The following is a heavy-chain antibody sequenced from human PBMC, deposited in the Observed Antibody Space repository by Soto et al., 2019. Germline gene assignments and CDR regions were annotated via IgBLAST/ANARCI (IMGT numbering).Heavy chain of an antibody. V-gene: IGHV4-39*01. D-gene: IGHD1-1*01. J-gene: IGHJ4*02. CDR2: IYYSGTT. CDR1: GGFINNSSYY. Sequence: QLQLQESGPGLVKPSETLSLTCTVSGGFINNSSYYWGWIRQPPGKGLEWIGFIYYSGTTYSNPSLKSRVTISVDTSKNQFSLKLNSVTAADTAVYYCTRPTRHGTVDWGQGTLVTVSS. CDR3: TRPTRHGTVD.